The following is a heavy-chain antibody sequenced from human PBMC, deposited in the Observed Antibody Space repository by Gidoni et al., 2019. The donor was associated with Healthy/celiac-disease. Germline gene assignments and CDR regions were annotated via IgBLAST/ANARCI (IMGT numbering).Heavy chain of an antibody. V-gene: IGHV4-31*03. J-gene: IGHJ1*01. CDR1: GGSLSSGGYY. CDR3: ASYGGNPSAEYFQH. D-gene: IGHD4-17*01. CDR2: ISYSGST. Sequence: QVQLQESGPGLVKPSQTLSLTCTVPGGSLSSGGYYWSWIRQHPVKGLEWIGYISYSGSTYYNPSLKSGVTISVDTSKNQFSLKLSSVTAADTAGYYCASYGGNPSAEYFQHWGQGTLVTVSS.